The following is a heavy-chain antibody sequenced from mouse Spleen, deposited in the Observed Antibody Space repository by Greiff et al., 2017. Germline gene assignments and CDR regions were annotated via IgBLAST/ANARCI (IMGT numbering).Heavy chain of an antibody. V-gene: IGHV1-72*01. Sequence: QVQLQQPGAELVKPGASVKLSCKASGYTFTSYWMHWVKQRPGRGLEWIGRIDPNSGGTKYNEKFKSKATLTVDKPSSTAYMQLSSLTSEDSAVYYCARSVGTTVVDWYVDVWGTGTTVTVSS. CDR3: ARSVGTTVVDWYVDV. J-gene: IGHJ1*03. D-gene: IGHD1-1*01. CDR2: IDPNSGGT. CDR1: GYTFTSYW.